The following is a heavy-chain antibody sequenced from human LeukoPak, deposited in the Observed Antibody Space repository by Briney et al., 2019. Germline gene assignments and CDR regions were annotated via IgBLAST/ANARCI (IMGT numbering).Heavy chain of an antibody. CDR1: GFTFSSYW. J-gene: IGHJ6*03. D-gene: IGHD5-18*01. CDR3: ARDEGYSYGWTYYYYYMDV. CDR2: INTDGSST. V-gene: IGHV3-74*01. Sequence: PGGSLRLSCAASGFTFSSYWMHWVRQAPGKGLVWVSRINTDGSSTSYADSVKGRFTISRDNAKNSLYLQMNSLRAEDTAVYYCARDEGYSYGWTYYYYYMDVWGKGTTVTVSS.